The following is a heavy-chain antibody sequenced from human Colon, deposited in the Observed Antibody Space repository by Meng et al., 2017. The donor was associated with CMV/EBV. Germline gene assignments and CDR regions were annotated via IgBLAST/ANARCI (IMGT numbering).Heavy chain of an antibody. D-gene: IGHD5-18*01. CDR1: GFTLSSYA. J-gene: IGHJ6*02. CDR2: ISSTSTHI. CDR3: ARNNSLRDSEWLLHYYYGLDV. V-gene: IGHV3-21*06. Sequence: GGSLRLSCAATGFTLSSYAMTWVRQGPGKALEWVSSISSTSTHIDYADSVKGRFTISSDSAKNALYLQMNSLRAEDTAVYYCARNNSLRDSEWLLHYYYGLDVWGQGTTVTVSS.